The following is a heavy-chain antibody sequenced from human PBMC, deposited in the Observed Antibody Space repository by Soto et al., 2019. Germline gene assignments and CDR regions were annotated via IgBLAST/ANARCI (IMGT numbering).Heavy chain of an antibody. CDR2: SYYSGTT. CDR1: GASISFHIYY. Sequence: PSETRSLTCTVSGASISFHIYYWTWIRQPPGKGLEWIGSSYYSGTTYFNPSLKSRATISVDTSKNQFSLRLTSVTAADTAIYYCTRRHNWNDNYFDPWGPGALVTVS. V-gene: IGHV4-39*01. J-gene: IGHJ5*02. CDR3: TRRHNWNDNYFDP. D-gene: IGHD1-20*01.